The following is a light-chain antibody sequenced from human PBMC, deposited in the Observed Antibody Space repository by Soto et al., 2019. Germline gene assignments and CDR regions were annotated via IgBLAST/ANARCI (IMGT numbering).Light chain of an antibody. Sequence: EIMLKHSPGTLSLSPCERATLSSRASQSVSNNYLAWYQQKPGQAPRLLIYGASNRATGIPDRFSGSGSGTDFTLTISRLEPEDFAVYYCQQYGSSGTFGQGTKVDIK. CDR3: QQYGSSGT. J-gene: IGKJ1*01. V-gene: IGKV3-20*01. CDR1: QSVSNNY. CDR2: GAS.